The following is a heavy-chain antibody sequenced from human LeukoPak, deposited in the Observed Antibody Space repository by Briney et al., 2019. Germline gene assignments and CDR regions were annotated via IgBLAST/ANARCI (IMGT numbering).Heavy chain of an antibody. J-gene: IGHJ4*02. CDR1: GFTFSSYG. Sequence: PGGSLRLSCAASGFTFSSYGMHWVRQAPGEGLGWVASIKQDGSERHYADSVKGRFSISRDNAKNSLSLQMNSLIADDTALYYCARDRGAGTTDYWGQGTLVTVSS. CDR3: ARDRGAGTTDY. V-gene: IGHV3-7*01. D-gene: IGHD6-19*01. CDR2: IKQDGSER.